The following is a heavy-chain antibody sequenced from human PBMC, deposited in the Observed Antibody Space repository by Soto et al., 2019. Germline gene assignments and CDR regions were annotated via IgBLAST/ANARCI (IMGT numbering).Heavy chain of an antibody. Sequence: GGSLRLSCAASRFTFSRYWMSWVRQAPGKGLEWVANIKQDGSEKYYVDSVKGRFTISRDNAKNSLYLQMNSLRAEDTAVYYCAREGYWGLGTLVTVSS. CDR2: IKQDGSEK. CDR3: AREGY. CDR1: RFTFSRYW. V-gene: IGHV3-7*04. J-gene: IGHJ4*02.